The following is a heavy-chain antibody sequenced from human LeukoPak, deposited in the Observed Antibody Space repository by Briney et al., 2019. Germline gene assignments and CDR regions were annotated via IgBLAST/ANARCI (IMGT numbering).Heavy chain of an antibody. Sequence: GGSLRLSCATSGFTFSSYAMSWVRQAPGKGLEWVSGISGRGVSTYYADSAKGRFTISTDSSKNTLYLQMISLRAEDTAIYYCAKGYRRFLEGSGYISAFDYWGQGTLVTVSS. J-gene: IGHJ4*02. CDR3: AKGYRRFLEGSGYISAFDY. CDR1: GFTFSSYA. D-gene: IGHD5-12*01. CDR2: ISGRGVST. V-gene: IGHV3-23*01.